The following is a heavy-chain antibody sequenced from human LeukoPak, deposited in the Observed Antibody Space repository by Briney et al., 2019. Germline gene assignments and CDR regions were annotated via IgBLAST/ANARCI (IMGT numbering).Heavy chain of an antibody. CDR1: GYTFTSYY. CDR2: INPNSGGT. CDR3: ARDPLGLHKPDYYYYMDV. D-gene: IGHD3-16*01. Sequence: ASVKVSCKASGYTFTSYYMHWVRQAPGQGLEWMGWINPNSGGTNYAQKFQGRVTMTRDTSISTAYMELSRLRSDDTAVYYCARDPLGLHKPDYYYYMDVWGKGTTVTVSS. V-gene: IGHV1-2*02. J-gene: IGHJ6*03.